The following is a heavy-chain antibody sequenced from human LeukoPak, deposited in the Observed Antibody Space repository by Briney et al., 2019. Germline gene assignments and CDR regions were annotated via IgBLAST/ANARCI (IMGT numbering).Heavy chain of an antibody. J-gene: IGHJ3*02. CDR3: ARGLRIRYFDWLLSDAFDI. CDR2: INHSGST. D-gene: IGHD3-9*01. CDR1: GGSFSGYY. Sequence: SETLSLTCAVYGGSFSGYYWSWIRQPPGKGLEWIGEINHSGSTNYNPSLKSRVTISVDTSKNQFSLKLSSVTAADTAVHYCARGLRIRYFDWLLSDAFDIWGQGTMVTVSS. V-gene: IGHV4-34*01.